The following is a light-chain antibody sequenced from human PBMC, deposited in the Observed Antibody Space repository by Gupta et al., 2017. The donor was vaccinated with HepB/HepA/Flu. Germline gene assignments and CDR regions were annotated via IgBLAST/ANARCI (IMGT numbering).Light chain of an antibody. CDR1: SANIGTNY. CDR2: KTN. Sequence: SVLPQPPSWSGTPGQRVTIACSGSSANIGTNYVYWYQQPPGTAPQLLIYKTNQRPSWVPDRFSGSKSATSASLAISGLQSEDEVDYYCAAWDGSVSRPVFGGGTKLTV. V-gene: IGLV1-47*01. CDR3: AAWDGSVSRPV. J-gene: IGLJ3*02.